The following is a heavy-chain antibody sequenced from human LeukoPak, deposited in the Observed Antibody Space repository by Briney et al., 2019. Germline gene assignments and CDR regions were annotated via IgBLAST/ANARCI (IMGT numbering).Heavy chain of an antibody. Sequence: ASVKVSCKTSGYTFTVYAMHWVRQAPGQRLEWMGWINAGNGNTKYSQKFQGRVTITRDTSASTAYMELSSLRSEDTAVFYCAREGLLLERAFDIWGQGTMVTVSS. D-gene: IGHD1-26*01. CDR3: AREGLLLERAFDI. J-gene: IGHJ3*02. V-gene: IGHV1-3*01. CDR1: GYTFTVYA. CDR2: INAGNGNT.